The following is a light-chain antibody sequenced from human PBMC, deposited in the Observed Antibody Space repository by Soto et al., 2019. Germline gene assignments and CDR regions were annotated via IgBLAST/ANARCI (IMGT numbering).Light chain of an antibody. CDR3: SSYAGINNLV. J-gene: IGLJ2*01. V-gene: IGLV2-14*01. CDR2: EVS. CDR1: SSDVGGYNY. Sequence: QSALTQPASVSGSPGQSITISCTGTSSDVGGYNYVSWYQQYPGKAPKLMIYEVSNRPSGVSNRFSGSKSGNTASLTISGLQAEDESDYYCSSYAGINNLVFGGGTKLTVL.